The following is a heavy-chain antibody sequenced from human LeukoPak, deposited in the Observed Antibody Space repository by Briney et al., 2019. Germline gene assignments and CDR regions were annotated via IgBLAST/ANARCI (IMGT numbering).Heavy chain of an antibody. CDR3: WASCYSGYDLVGAFDI. D-gene: IGHD5-12*01. CDR2: INHSGST. V-gene: IGHV4-34*01. Sequence: SETLSLTCAVSGGSFSGYYWSWIRQPPGKGLEWIGEINHSGSTNYNPSLKSRVTISVDTSKNQFSLKLSSVTAADTAVYYCWASCYSGYDLVGAFDIWGQGTMVTVSS. CDR1: GGSFSGYY. J-gene: IGHJ3*02.